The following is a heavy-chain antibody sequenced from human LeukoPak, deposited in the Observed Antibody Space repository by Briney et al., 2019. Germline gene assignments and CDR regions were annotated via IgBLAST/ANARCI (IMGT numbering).Heavy chain of an antibody. CDR1: GYTFTSYG. CDR2: ISAYNGNT. Sequence: GASVKVSCKASGYTFTSYGISWVRQAPGQGLEWMGWISAYNGNTNYAQKLQGRVTMTTDTSTSTAYMELRSLRSDDTAVYYCARDRLRLGELPGPDYWGQGTLVTVSS. V-gene: IGHV1-18*01. CDR3: ARDRLRLGELPGPDY. J-gene: IGHJ4*02. D-gene: IGHD3-16*01.